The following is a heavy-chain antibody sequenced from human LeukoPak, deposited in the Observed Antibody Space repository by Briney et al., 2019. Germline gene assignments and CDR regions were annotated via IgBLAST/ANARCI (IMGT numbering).Heavy chain of an antibody. CDR2: ISSSSSTI. CDR3: ARDPSPGSSWYPPAVYYGMDV. CDR1: GFTFSSYS. J-gene: IGHJ6*02. V-gene: IGHV3-48*04. Sequence: GGSLRLSCAASGFTFSSYSMNWVRQAPGKGLEWVSYISSSSSTIYYADSVKGRFTISRDNAKNSLYLQMNSLRAEDTAVYYCARDPSPGSSWYPPAVYYGMDVWGQGTTVTVSS. D-gene: IGHD6-13*01.